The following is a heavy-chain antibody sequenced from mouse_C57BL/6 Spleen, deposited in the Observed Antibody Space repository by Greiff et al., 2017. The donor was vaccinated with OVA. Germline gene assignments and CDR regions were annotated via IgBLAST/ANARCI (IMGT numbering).Heavy chain of an antibody. J-gene: IGHJ2*01. CDR2: IDPETGGT. Sequence: VQLQQSGAELVRPGASVTLSCKASGYTFTDYEMHWVKQTPVHGLEWIGAIDPETGGTAYNQKFKGKAILTANKSSSTAYMELRSMTSEDSAVYYCTRGDTTVVADYWGQGTTLTVSS. CDR1: GYTFTDYE. D-gene: IGHD1-1*01. V-gene: IGHV1-15*01. CDR3: TRGDTTVVADY.